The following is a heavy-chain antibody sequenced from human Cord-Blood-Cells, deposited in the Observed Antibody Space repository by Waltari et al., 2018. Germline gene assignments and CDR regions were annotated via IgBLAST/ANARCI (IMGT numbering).Heavy chain of an antibody. J-gene: IGHJ5*02. D-gene: IGHD1-26*01. CDR3: ATGIKERGSYSGWVDP. V-gene: IGHV1-24*01. CDR1: GYTLTELS. CDR2: FDPEDGET. Sequence: QVQLVQSGAEVKKPGASVKVSCKVSGYTLTELSMHWVRQAPGKGLEWMGGFDPEDGETIYAQKFQGRVTMTEDTSTDTAYMELSSLRSEDTAVYYCATGIKERGSYSGWVDPWGQGTLVTVSS.